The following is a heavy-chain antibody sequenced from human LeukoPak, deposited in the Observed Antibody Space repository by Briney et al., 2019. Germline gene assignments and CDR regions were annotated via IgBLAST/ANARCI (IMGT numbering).Heavy chain of an antibody. V-gene: IGHV1-3*02. CDR1: GYAFTNYG. D-gene: IGHD3-3*01. J-gene: IGHJ4*02. CDR3: VRGRTSWSWLVDY. Sequence: ASVKVSCKTFGYAFTNYGIHWVRQAPGQRLERMGWTNPAGGDTLSSQGFQGGVTFTRDTSASTTYMELRSLRSEDMALYYCVRGRTSWSWLVDYWGQGTLVTVSS. CDR2: TNPAGGDT.